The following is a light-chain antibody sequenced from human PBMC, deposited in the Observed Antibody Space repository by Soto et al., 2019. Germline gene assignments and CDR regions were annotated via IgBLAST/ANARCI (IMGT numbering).Light chain of an antibody. CDR2: EVS. J-gene: IGLJ1*01. Sequence: TQPASVSGSPGQSITISCTGTSSDVGGYNYVSWYQQHPGKAPKLIIYEVSNRPTGVSNRFSGSKSGHTASLTISGLQSEDEADYFCTSYTSSSTLDVFGTGTKVTVL. V-gene: IGLV2-14*01. CDR3: TSYTSSSTLDV. CDR1: SSDVGGYNY.